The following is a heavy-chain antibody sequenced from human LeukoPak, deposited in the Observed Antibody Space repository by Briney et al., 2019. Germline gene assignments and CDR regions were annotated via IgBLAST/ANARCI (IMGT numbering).Heavy chain of an antibody. Sequence: ASVKVSCKASGYTFTGYYMHWVRQAPGQGLEWMGWINPNSGGTNYAQKFQGRVTMTRDTSISTAYMELSRLRSDDTAVYYCARVAAAGTVRAYYYYYMDVWGKGTTVTISS. CDR1: GYTFTGYY. J-gene: IGHJ6*03. CDR2: INPNSGGT. CDR3: ARVAAAGTVRAYYYYYMDV. D-gene: IGHD6-13*01. V-gene: IGHV1-2*02.